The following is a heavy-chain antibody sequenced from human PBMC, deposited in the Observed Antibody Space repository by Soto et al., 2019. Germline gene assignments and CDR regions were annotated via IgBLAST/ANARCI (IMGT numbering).Heavy chain of an antibody. CDR2: ITINGGSD. V-gene: IGHV3-33*01. J-gene: IGHJ4*02. CDR1: GFTFSNYG. CDR3: VRDDDQEANALDY. D-gene: IGHD2-2*01. Sequence: QVQLVESGGDVVQPGRSLRLSCAASGFTFSNYGMHWVRQAPGKGLEWVAVITINGGSDHYADSPKGRFTISRDNSKNTLYLQMNSLRAEDTAVYYCVRDDDQEANALDYWGQGTLVTVSS.